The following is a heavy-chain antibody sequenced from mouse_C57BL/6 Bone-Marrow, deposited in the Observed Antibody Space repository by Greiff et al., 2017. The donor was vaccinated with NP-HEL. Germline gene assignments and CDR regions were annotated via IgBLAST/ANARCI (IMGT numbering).Heavy chain of an antibody. Sequence: VQLQQSGPGMVKPSQSLSLTCTVTGYSITSGYDWHWIRHFPGNKLEWMGYISYSGSTNYNPSLKSRISITHDTSKNHFFLKLNSVTTEDTATYYCAYGSCYAMDYWGQGTSVTVSS. CDR1: GYSITSGYD. CDR2: ISYSGST. V-gene: IGHV3-1*01. D-gene: IGHD1-1*01. CDR3: AYGSCYAMDY. J-gene: IGHJ4*01.